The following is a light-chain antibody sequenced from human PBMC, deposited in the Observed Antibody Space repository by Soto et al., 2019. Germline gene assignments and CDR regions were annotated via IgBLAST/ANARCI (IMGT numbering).Light chain of an antibody. J-gene: IGKJ5*01. CDR1: QSVSSN. CDR2: GAS. CDR3: QQYGSSSFT. Sequence: EIVMTQSPGTLSVSPGERATLSCRARQSVSSNLAWYQQKPGQAPRLLIYGASSRATGIPDRFSGSGSGTDFTLTISRLEPEDFAVYYCQQYGSSSFTFGQGTRLEI. V-gene: IGKV3-20*01.